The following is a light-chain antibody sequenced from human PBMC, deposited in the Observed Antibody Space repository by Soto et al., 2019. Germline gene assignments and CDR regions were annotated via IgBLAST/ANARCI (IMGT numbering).Light chain of an antibody. CDR2: ADS. CDR1: ISNIGTNS. Sequence: QSVLTQPPSASGTPGQRVTISCPGDISNIGTNSVHWYQRLPGTAPKLVIYADSQRPSGVPDRFSGSKSGTSASLAISGLQSEDDADYLCAAWDDNLNGPLFGTGTKVTVL. J-gene: IGLJ1*01. CDR3: AAWDDNLNGPL. V-gene: IGLV1-44*01.